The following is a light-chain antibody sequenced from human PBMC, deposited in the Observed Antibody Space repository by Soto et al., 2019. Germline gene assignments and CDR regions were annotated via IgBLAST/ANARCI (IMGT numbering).Light chain of an antibody. J-gene: IGLJ3*02. V-gene: IGLV1-44*01. CDR3: AVWDGSLNAWV. CDR2: NND. Sequence: QSLLTQPPAASASPWQGVTISCPGSSSNIGRDAVTWYQQLPGSAPKLLIYNNDQRPSGVPDRFSGSRSGTSASLAISGLQSEDEADYHCAVWDGSLNAWVFGGGTKVTVL. CDR1: SSNIGRDA.